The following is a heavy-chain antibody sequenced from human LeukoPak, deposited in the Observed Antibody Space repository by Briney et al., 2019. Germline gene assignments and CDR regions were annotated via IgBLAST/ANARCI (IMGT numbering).Heavy chain of an antibody. Sequence: GSLRLSCAASGFTFSSYSMNWVRQAPGKGLEWVSSISSSSSYIYYADSVKGRFTISRDNAKNSLYLQMNSLRAEDTAVYYCAREGRSIAARDFDYWGQGTLVTVSS. CDR1: GFTFSSYS. D-gene: IGHD6-6*01. J-gene: IGHJ4*02. V-gene: IGHV3-21*01. CDR2: ISSSSSYI. CDR3: AREGRSIAARDFDY.